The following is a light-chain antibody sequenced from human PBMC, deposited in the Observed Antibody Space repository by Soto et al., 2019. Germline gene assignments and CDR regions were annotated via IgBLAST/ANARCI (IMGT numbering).Light chain of an antibody. CDR2: GAS. Sequence: EIVLTQSPGTLSLSPGERATLSCRASQSVSSSYLGWYQQKPGQAPRLLIYGASSRATGIPDRFSGSGSGTDFPLTISRLEPEDFAVYYCQQYGSSRGFTFGPGTKVDIK. CDR1: QSVSSSY. J-gene: IGKJ3*01. V-gene: IGKV3-20*01. CDR3: QQYGSSRGFT.